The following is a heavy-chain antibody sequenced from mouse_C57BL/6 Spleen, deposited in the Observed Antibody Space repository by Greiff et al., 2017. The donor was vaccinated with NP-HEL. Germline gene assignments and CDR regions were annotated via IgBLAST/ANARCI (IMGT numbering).Heavy chain of an antibody. CDR1: GYTFTNYW. J-gene: IGHJ1*03. D-gene: IGHD2-4*01. V-gene: IGHV1-63*01. CDR2: IYPGGGYT. Sequence: QVQLQQSGAELVRPGTSVKMSCKASGYTFTNYWIGWAKQRPGHGLEWIGDIYPGGGYTNYNEKFKGKATLTADKSSSTAYMQFSSLTSEDSAIYYCARGGIVDYDGGDWYFDVWGTGTTVTVSS. CDR3: ARGGIVDYDGGDWYFDV.